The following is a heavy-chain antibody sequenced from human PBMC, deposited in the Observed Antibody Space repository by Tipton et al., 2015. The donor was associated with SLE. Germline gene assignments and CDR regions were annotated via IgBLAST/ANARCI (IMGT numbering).Heavy chain of an antibody. J-gene: IGHJ6*02. D-gene: IGHD6-19*01. CDR2: IKQDGSEK. Sequence: GSLRLSCAVSGFTFSDYWMTWVRQAPGKGLEWVARIKQDGSEKYYMDSVKGRFTVSRDNARNSLYLQMTSLRVEDTAVYYCARVMARQWLATTEYYGMDVWRQGTTVTVSS. CDR1: GFTFSDYW. V-gene: IGHV3-7*02. CDR3: ARVMARQWLATTEYYGMDV.